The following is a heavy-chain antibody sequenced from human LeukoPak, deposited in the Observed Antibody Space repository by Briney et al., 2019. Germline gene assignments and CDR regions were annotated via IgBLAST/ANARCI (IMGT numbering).Heavy chain of an antibody. Sequence: TSETLSLTCTVSGGSISSGDYYWSWIRQPPGKGLEWIGYIYYSGSTYYNPSLKSRVTISVDTSKNQFSLKLSSVTAADTAVYYCARDRFEWGGDYGGWFDPWGQGTLVTVSS. V-gene: IGHV4-31*03. CDR2: IYYSGST. J-gene: IGHJ5*02. CDR1: GGSISSGDYY. CDR3: ARDRFEWGGDYGGWFDP. D-gene: IGHD4-17*01.